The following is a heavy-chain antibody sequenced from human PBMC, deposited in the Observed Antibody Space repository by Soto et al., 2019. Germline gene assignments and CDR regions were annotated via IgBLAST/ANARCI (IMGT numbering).Heavy chain of an antibody. CDR1: GDSISNGHY. V-gene: IGHV4-38-2*01. CDR3: ARTDVVGFYPY. J-gene: IGHJ4*02. D-gene: IGHD3-10*02. CDR2: IYHTGTT. Sequence: SETLSLTCAVSGDSISNGHYWAWIRRPPGTGLEWIGSIYHTGTTYYHPSLKSRVTISVDTSKNQFYLKLSYVTAADSAVYYCARTDVVGFYPYFGQGTLGTVSS.